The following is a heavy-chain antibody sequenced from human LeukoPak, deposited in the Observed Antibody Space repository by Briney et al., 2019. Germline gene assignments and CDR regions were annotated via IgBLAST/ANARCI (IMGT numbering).Heavy chain of an antibody. D-gene: IGHD3-3*01. J-gene: IGHJ5*02. V-gene: IGHV4-34*01. CDR2: INHSGST. CDR1: GGPFSGYY. Sequence: PSETLSLTCAVYGGPFSGYYWSWLRQPPGKGLEWIGEINHSGSTNYNPSLKSRVTISVDTSKNQFSLKLSSVTAADRAVYYCARGRFLDWLLYNWFDPWGEGTLVTVSS. CDR3: ARGRFLDWLLYNWFDP.